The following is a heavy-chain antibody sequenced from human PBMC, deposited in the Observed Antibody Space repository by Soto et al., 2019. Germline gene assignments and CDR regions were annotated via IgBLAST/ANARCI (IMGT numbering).Heavy chain of an antibody. D-gene: IGHD3-10*01. Sequence: GGSLRLSCAASGFSFSSYAMHWVRQAPGKGLEWVAVISYDGSNKYYADSVKGRFTISRDNSKNTLYLQMNSLRAEDTAVYYCASEVLRFGDLWSYGMDVWAQVSTLTFSS. CDR2: ISYDGSNK. CDR1: GFSFSSYA. V-gene: IGHV3-30-3*01. CDR3: ASEVLRFGDLWSYGMDV. J-gene: IGHJ6*02.